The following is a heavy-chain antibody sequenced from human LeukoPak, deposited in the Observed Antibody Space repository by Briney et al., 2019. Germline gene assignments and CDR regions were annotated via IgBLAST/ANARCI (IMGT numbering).Heavy chain of an antibody. CDR3: TKSLQSITSWAWYFDL. J-gene: IGHJ2*01. CDR2: ISAYRGIT. V-gene: IGHV3-23*01. CDR1: GFTFSNFA. Sequence: QPGGSLRLSCAASGFTFSNFAMSWVRQAPGRGLEWVSTISAYRGITYYADSVEGRFTVSRDNSKNTLSLHMNSLRAEDTAFYYCTKSLQSITSWAWYFDLWGRGSLVIVSS. D-gene: IGHD2-2*01.